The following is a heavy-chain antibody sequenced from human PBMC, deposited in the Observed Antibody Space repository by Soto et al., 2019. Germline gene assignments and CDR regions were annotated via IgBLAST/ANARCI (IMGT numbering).Heavy chain of an antibody. CDR3: AKVSVPAAILGVDY. V-gene: IGHV3-30*18. CDR1: GFTFSGYG. J-gene: IGHJ4*02. CDR2: ISYDGSNK. Sequence: GGPLRLSCAASGFTFSGYGMYWVRQAPGKGLEWVSLISYDGSNKYYADSVKGRFTISRDNSKNTLYLQMNSLRAEDTAVYYCAKVSVPAAILGVDYWGQGTLVTVSS. D-gene: IGHD2-2*02.